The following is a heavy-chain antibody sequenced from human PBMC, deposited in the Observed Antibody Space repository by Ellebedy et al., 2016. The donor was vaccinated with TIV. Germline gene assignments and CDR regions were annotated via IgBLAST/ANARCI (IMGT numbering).Heavy chain of an antibody. CDR1: GGSISSGGYY. CDR3: ARSIAVAGGEFDY. Sequence: SETLSLXCTVSGGSISSGGYYWSWIRQHPGKGLEWIGYIYYSGSTYYNPSLKSRVTISVDTSKDQFSLKLSSVTAADTAVYYCARSIAVAGGEFDYWGQGTLVTVSS. V-gene: IGHV4-31*03. J-gene: IGHJ4*02. CDR2: IYYSGST. D-gene: IGHD6-19*01.